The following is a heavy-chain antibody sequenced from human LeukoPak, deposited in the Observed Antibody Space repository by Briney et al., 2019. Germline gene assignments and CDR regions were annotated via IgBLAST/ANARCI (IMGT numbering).Heavy chain of an antibody. J-gene: IGHJ4*02. V-gene: IGHV3-7*03. Sequence: GGSLRLSCAASGFTFSNYWMSWVRQAPGKGLEWVANIKQDASEIYYVGSVKGRFIISRDNAKNSLFLQRNSLGAEDTAVYYCASLLWSRDSSGMDYWGQGTLVTVSS. CDR1: GFTFSNYW. CDR3: ASLLWSRDSSGMDY. CDR2: IKQDASEI. D-gene: IGHD3-10*01.